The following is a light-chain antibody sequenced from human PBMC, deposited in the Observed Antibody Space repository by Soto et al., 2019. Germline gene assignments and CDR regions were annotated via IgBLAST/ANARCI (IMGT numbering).Light chain of an antibody. CDR2: AAS. V-gene: IGKV1-27*01. Sequence: DIQMTQSPSSLSASVKDRVTITCRASQGISNYLAWYQQKPGKVPKLLIYAASTLQSGVPSRFSGSGSGTDFTLTISSLQPEDVATYYCQKYNSAPPLTFGGVGKVDI. CDR3: QKYNSAPPLT. J-gene: IGKJ4*01. CDR1: QGISNY.